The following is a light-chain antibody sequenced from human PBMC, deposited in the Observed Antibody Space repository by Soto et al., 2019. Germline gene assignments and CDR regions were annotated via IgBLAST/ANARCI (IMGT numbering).Light chain of an antibody. CDR2: EVS. V-gene: IGLV2-8*01. Sequence: QSALTQPPSASGSPGQSVTISCIGTSSDVGGYNYVSWYQQLPGKAPTLMTYEVSKRPSGVPDRFSGSKSGNTASLTVSGLHAEDEAEYYCSSSAGTLGGFGGGTELTVL. CDR3: SSSAGTLGG. J-gene: IGLJ2*01. CDR1: SSDVGGYNY.